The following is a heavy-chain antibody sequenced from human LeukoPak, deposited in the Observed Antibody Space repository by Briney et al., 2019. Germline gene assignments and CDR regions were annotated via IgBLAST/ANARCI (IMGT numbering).Heavy chain of an antibody. D-gene: IGHD4-11*01. Sequence: SETLSLTCTVSGGSIGSYYWSWIRQPAGKGLEWIGRTKTGGSTNYNPSLKSRVTLSVDTSKNQFSLKLSSVIAADTAVYYCARLQGDYSFDYWGQGTLVTVSS. J-gene: IGHJ4*02. CDR2: TKTGGST. CDR1: GGSIGSYY. CDR3: ARLQGDYSFDY. V-gene: IGHV4-4*07.